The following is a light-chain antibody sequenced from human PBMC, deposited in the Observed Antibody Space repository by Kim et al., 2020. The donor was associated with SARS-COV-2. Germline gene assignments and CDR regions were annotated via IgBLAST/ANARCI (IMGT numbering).Light chain of an antibody. J-gene: IGKJ4*01. CDR3: QQSNSFPLT. Sequence: DIQMTQSPSSVSASVGDRVTITCRASQTVSDWVAWYQQKPGRAPKLLIYAASSLQSGVPSRFSASESGTDFTLTISSLQAEDFATYFCQQSNSFPLTFGGGTKVDIK. CDR1: QTVSDW. V-gene: IGKV1-12*01. CDR2: AAS.